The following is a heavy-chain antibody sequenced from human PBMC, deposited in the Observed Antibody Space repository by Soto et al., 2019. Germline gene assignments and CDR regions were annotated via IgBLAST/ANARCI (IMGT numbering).Heavy chain of an antibody. J-gene: IGHJ6*02. Sequence: PGGSLRLSCAASGFTFSSYDMHWVRQATGKGLEWVSAIGTAGDTYYPGSVKGRFTISRENAKYSLYLQMNSLRAEDTAVYYCARVGGGESGYDHYGMDVWGQGTTVTVSS. CDR1: GFTFSSYD. V-gene: IGHV3-13*01. D-gene: IGHD5-12*01. CDR3: ARVGGGESGYDHYGMDV. CDR2: IGTAGDT.